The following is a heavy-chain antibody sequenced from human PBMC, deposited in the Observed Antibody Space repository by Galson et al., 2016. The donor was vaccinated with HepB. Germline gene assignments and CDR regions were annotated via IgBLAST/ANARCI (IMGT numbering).Heavy chain of an antibody. J-gene: IGHJ4*02. CDR2: ISYDGSYK. CDR1: GFTLSSYA. CDR3: AKWGGSSITIFGMYYFDY. D-gene: IGHD3-3*01. V-gene: IGHV3-30*18. Sequence: SLRLSCAASGFTLSSYAMHWVRQAPGKGLEWVAVISYDGSYKYYTDSVKGRFTISRDTSRDTLYLQMSSLRVEDTAVYYCAKWGGSSITIFGMYYFDYWGQGTLVTVSS.